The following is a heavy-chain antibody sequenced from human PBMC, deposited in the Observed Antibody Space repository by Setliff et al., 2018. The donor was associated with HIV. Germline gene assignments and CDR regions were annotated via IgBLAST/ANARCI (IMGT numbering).Heavy chain of an antibody. CDR2: IYYSGNT. V-gene: IGHV4-39*07. CDR3: ARVPTSSWYVTTQRTKEHFHH. J-gene: IGHJ1*01. Sequence: PSETLSLTCTVSGGSIKSSSYYWGWIRQPPGKGLEWIGSIYYSGNTYYNPSLKSRVTISTDTSRNQFSLRLSSVTAADTAIYYCARVPTSSWYVTTQRTKEHFHHWGQGTLVTV. CDR1: GGSIKSSSYY. D-gene: IGHD6-13*01.